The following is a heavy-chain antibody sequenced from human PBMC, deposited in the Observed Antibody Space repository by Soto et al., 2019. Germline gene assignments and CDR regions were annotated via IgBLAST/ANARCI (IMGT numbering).Heavy chain of an antibody. CDR1: GYTLTELS. V-gene: IGHV1-24*01. Sequence: GASVKVSCKVSGYTLTELSMHWVRQAPGKGLEWMGGFDPDDGEAIYAQKFQGRVTITADTSTSTAYMELSSLRSEDTAVYYCARRRYCSSTSCYSGAFDIWGQGTMVTVSS. CDR3: ARRRYCSSTSCYSGAFDI. CDR2: FDPDDGEA. J-gene: IGHJ3*02. D-gene: IGHD2-2*01.